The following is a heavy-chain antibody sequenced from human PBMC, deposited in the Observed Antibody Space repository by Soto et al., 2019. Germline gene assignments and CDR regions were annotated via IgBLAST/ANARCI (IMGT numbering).Heavy chain of an antibody. CDR1: GFTFRSYG. V-gene: IGHV3-30*18. J-gene: IGHJ4*02. Sequence: QVHLLESGGGVVQPGGSLTLSCKVSGFTFRSYGMHWVRQAPGKGLEWVAVISYNGRTEDLADAVKGRFTISRDDSKDTLYLHMNSLRVEDTAVYFCAKQTWDHYYSSGYDHWSPGTVVIVSS. D-gene: IGHD3-22*01. CDR3: AKQTWDHYYSSGYDH. CDR2: ISYNGRTE.